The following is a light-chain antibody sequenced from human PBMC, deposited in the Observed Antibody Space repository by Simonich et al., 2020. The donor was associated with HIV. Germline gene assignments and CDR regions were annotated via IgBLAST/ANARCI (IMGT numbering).Light chain of an antibody. V-gene: IGKV1-5*03. CDR1: QSISSW. CDR3: QQYNSYPWT. CDR2: RAS. J-gene: IGKJ1*01. Sequence: DIQMTQPPSTLSASVGDRVTITSRASQSISSWLAWYQKKPGKAPKILIYRASSLESGVTSRISGSRSGTEFTLTISSLQPDDFATYYCQQYNSYPWTFGQGTKVEIK.